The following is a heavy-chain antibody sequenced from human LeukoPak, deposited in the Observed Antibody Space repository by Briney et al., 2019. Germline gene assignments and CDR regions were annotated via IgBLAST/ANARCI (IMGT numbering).Heavy chain of an antibody. V-gene: IGHV1-46*01. CDR3: ARDIRLEPESFDY. Sequence: ASVKVSCKASGYTFTTYSMHWVRQAPGQGLEWMAIINLSGGSTDYTQKFQGRVTVTRDTSTSTAYMELRSLRSDDTAVYYCARDIRLEPESFDYWGQGTLVTVSS. CDR1: GYTFTTYS. CDR2: INLSGGST. D-gene: IGHD1-1*01. J-gene: IGHJ4*02.